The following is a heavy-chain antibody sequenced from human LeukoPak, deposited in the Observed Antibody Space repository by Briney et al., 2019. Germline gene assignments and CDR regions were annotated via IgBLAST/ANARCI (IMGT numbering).Heavy chain of an antibody. CDR1: GDSISSGSY. Sequence: SETLSLTCAVSGDSISSGSYWGWIRQPPGKGLEWIGSIYHSGSTHYNPSLKSRVTMSVDTSKNQFSLKLSSVTAADTAVYYCARNSSESPPRATQKYNWFDPWGQGTLVTVSS. J-gene: IGHJ5*02. V-gene: IGHV4-38-2*01. D-gene: IGHD1-1*01. CDR2: IYHSGST. CDR3: ARNSSESPPRATQKYNWFDP.